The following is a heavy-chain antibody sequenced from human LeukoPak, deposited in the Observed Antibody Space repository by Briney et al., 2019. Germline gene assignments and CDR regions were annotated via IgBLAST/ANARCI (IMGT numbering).Heavy chain of an antibody. CDR2: IIGSGGST. J-gene: IGHJ4*02. Sequence: PGGSLRLPCAASGFTFTSFAMSWVRQAPGKGLEWVSSIIGSGGSTFYADSGKGRFTISRDNSKNTLYLQMNSLRAEDTAVYYCAKQYYFASGSYRYFDYWGQGTLVTVSS. CDR1: GFTFTSFA. CDR3: AKQYYFASGSYRYFDY. D-gene: IGHD3-10*01. V-gene: IGHV3-23*01.